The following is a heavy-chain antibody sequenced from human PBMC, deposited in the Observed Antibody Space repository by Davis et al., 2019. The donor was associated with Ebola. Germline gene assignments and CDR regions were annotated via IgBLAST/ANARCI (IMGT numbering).Heavy chain of an antibody. CDR1: GGSISSGGYS. D-gene: IGHD3-10*01. J-gene: IGHJ4*02. Sequence: MPSETLSLTCAVSGGSISSGGYSWSWTRQPPGKGLEWIGYIYHSGSTYYNPSLKSRVTISVDRSKNQFSLKLSSVTAADTAVYYCARRRGYFDYWGQGTLVTVSS. V-gene: IGHV4-30-2*01. CDR3: ARRRGYFDY. CDR2: IYHSGST.